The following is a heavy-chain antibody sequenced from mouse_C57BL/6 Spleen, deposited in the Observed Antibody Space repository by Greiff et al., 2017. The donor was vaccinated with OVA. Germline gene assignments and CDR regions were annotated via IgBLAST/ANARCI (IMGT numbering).Heavy chain of an antibody. CDR3: ARGLYDYDGTWFAY. CDR1: GYSITSGYY. J-gene: IGHJ3*01. CDR2: ISYDGSN. Sequence: ESGPGLVKPSQSLSLTCSVTGYSITSGYYWNWIRQFPGNKLEWMGYISYDGSNNYNPSLKNRISITRNTSKNQFFLKLNSVTTEDTATYYCARGLYDYDGTWFAYWGQGTLVTVSA. V-gene: IGHV3-6*01. D-gene: IGHD2-4*01.